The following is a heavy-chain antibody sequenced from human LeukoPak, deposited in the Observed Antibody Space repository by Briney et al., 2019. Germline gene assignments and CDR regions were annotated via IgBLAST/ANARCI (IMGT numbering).Heavy chain of an antibody. J-gene: IGHJ4*02. CDR3: AKDTGSGYDYFSYYFDY. CDR2: VSGSAFST. Sequence: GGSLRLSCAASGFTFGSYGMSWVRQAPGKGLERVSAVSGSAFSTYYADSVKGRFTISRDNSKDTLYLQMNSLRAEDTAVYYCAKDTGSGYDYFSYYFDYWGQGTLVTVSS. V-gene: IGHV3-23*01. D-gene: IGHD5-12*01. CDR1: GFTFGSYG.